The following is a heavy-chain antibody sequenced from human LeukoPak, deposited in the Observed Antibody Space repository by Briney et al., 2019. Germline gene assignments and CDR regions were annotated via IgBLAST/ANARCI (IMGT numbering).Heavy chain of an antibody. J-gene: IGHJ4*02. CDR2: ISTSSSYI. CDR3: ARSILAGTGGFDY. CDR1: GFTLSTYN. V-gene: IGHV3-21*01. Sequence: GGSLRLSCAASGFTLSTYNMKWVRQAPRKGLEWVSSISTSSSYIYYADSVKGRFTISRDNAKNSLYLQMNSLRAEDTAIYYCARSILAGTGGFDYWGQGSLITVSS. D-gene: IGHD6-19*01.